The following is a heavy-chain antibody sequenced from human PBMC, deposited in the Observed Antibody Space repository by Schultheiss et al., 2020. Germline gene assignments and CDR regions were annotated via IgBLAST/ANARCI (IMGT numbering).Heavy chain of an antibody. J-gene: IGHJ6*02. D-gene: IGHD3-16*01. Sequence: VKVSCKASGYTFTSYDINWVRQATGQGLEWMGWMNPNSGNTGYAQKFQGRVTMTRNTSISTAYMELSSLRSEDTAVYYCARAYYDYVWGSFYYYYGMDVWGQGTTVTVS. CDR2: MNPNSGNT. CDR1: GYTFTSYD. V-gene: IGHV1-8*01. CDR3: ARAYYDYVWGSFYYYYGMDV.